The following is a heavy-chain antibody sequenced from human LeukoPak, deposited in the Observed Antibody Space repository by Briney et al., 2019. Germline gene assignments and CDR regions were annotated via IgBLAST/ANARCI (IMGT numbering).Heavy chain of an antibody. CDR3: ARDQGKVAYYFDY. CDR1: GFTFSSYW. Sequence: PGGSLRLSCAASGFTFSSYWMSWVRQAPGKGPEWVANIKQDGSEKYYVDSVKGRFTISRDNAKNSLYLQMNSLRAEDTAVYYCARDQGKVAYYFDYWGQGTLVTVSS. V-gene: IGHV3-7*01. J-gene: IGHJ4*02. D-gene: IGHD5-12*01. CDR2: IKQDGSEK.